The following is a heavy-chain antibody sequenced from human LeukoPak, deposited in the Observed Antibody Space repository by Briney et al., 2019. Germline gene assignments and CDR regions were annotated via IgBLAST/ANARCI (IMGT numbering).Heavy chain of an antibody. Sequence: GGSLRLYCAASGFAVSSNHMSWVRQAPGKGLEWVSVIYSGGSTDYADSVKGRFTISRDNSKNTLYLQMNSLRAEDTAVYHCARGPAGYNWGQGTLVTVSS. D-gene: IGHD1-1*01. V-gene: IGHV3-53*01. J-gene: IGHJ4*02. CDR2: IYSGGST. CDR1: GFAVSSNH. CDR3: ARGPAGYN.